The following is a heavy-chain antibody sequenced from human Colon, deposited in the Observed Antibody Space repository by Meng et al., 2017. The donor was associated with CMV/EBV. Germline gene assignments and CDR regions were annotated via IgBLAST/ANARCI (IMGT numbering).Heavy chain of an antibody. V-gene: IGHV3-30*18. CDR3: AKVMGSSSPGFDW. Sequence: GGSLRLSCAASGFNFSKSGMHWVRQTPGKGLQWVGVISDDGIITHYGDSVKGRCTISRDNSKNTLFLEVDSLRPDATAVYYCAKVMGSSSPGFDWWGQGTLVTVSS. J-gene: IGHJ4*02. D-gene: IGHD6-6*01. CDR2: ISDDGIIT. CDR1: GFNFSKSG.